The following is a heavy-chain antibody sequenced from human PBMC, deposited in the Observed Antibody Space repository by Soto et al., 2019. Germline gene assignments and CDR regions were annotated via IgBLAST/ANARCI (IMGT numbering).Heavy chain of an antibody. CDR2: ISGSGFI. J-gene: IGHJ5*02. V-gene: IGHV3-23*01. CDR1: GFTFTNYA. Sequence: QLLESGGGLVQRGGSLRLSCAASGFTFTNYALTWVRQAPGRGLEWVSTISGSGFIYYADSVKGRFTISRDNPKNTLYLQMNSLRAEDTAIYYCARVLDFWSGQITSARFDPWGQGTLVTVSS. D-gene: IGHD3-3*01. CDR3: ARVLDFWSGQITSARFDP.